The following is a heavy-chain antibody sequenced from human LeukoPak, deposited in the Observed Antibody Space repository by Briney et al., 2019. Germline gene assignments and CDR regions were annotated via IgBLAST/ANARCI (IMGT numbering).Heavy chain of an antibody. CDR3: ARLSTNYYGSGSYAFDI. D-gene: IGHD3-10*01. V-gene: IGHV4-39*01. J-gene: IGHJ3*02. CDR2: IHYSGST. CDR1: GGSISSSSYY. Sequence: SETLSLTCTVSGGSISSSSYYWGWIRQPPGKGLEWIGSIHYSGSTYYNPSLKSRVTISVDTSKNQFSLKLSSVTAADTAVYYCARLSTNYYGSGSYAFDIWGQGTMVTVSS.